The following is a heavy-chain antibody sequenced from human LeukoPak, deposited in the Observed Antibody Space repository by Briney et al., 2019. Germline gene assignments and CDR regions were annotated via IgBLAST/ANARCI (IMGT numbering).Heavy chain of an antibody. D-gene: IGHD3-10*01. CDR3: ATTRPPVRLLAGGYYYMDV. CDR1: GYTLTELS. J-gene: IGHJ6*03. CDR2: FDPEDGET. V-gene: IGHV1-24*01. Sequence: GASVKVSCKVSGYTLTELSMHWVRQAPGKGLEWMGGFDPEDGETIYAQKFQGRVTMTEDTSTDTAYMELSSLRSEDTAVYYCATTRPPVRLLAGGYYYMDVWGKGTTVTVSS.